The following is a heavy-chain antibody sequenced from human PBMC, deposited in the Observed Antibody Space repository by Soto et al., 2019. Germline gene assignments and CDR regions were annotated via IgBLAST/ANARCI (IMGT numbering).Heavy chain of an antibody. CDR2: MNPNSGNT. CDR1: GYTFTSYD. Sequence: ASVKVSCKASGYTFTSYDIDWVRQATGQGLEWMGWMNPNSGNTCYAQKFQGRVTMTRNTSISTAYMELSSLRSEDMAVYYCARLVVVAATPGWFDPWGQGTLVTVSS. D-gene: IGHD2-15*01. CDR3: ARLVVVAATPGWFDP. V-gene: IGHV1-8*01. J-gene: IGHJ5*02.